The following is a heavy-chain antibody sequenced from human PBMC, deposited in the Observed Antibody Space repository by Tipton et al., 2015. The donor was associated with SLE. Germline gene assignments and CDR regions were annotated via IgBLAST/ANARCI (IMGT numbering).Heavy chain of an antibody. CDR2: IYHSGST. J-gene: IGHJ6*02. V-gene: IGHV4-38-2*01. Sequence: TLSLTCAVSGYSISSGYYWGWIRQPPGKGLEWIGSIYHSGSTCYNPSLKSRVTMSVDTSKNQFSLKLRSVTAADTAVYYCARAYYHYYGMDVWGQGTMVTVSS. CDR3: ARAYYHYYGMDV. CDR1: GYSISSGYY.